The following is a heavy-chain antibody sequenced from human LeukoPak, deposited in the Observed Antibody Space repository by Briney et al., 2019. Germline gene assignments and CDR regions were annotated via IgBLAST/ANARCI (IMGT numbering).Heavy chain of an antibody. CDR1: GYTFTARF. D-gene: IGHD3/OR15-3a*01. CDR3: ARDLDSGDIPY. J-gene: IGHJ4*02. CDR2: INPNSGGA. V-gene: IGHV1-2*02. Sequence: GASVKVSCKTSGYTFTARFIHWVRQVPGQGLEWMGWINPNSGGALYAQKFRGRVTMTGDTFTNIAFMELTSLTSDDTAVYYCARDLDSGDIPYWGQGTLVTVSS.